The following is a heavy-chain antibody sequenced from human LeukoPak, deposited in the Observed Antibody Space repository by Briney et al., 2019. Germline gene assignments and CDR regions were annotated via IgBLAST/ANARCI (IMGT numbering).Heavy chain of an antibody. J-gene: IGHJ5*02. V-gene: IGHV1-18*01. CDR3: ARDRDGSGSSWFDP. Sequence: ASVKVSCKASGYTFVSYGINWVRQAPGQGLEWKGRISPYNGNTVYAQNLQGRVTMTTDSSTSTAYMELRSLRSDDTALYYCARDRDGSGSSWFDPWGQGILVIVS. D-gene: IGHD3-10*01. CDR1: GYTFVSYG. CDR2: ISPYNGNT.